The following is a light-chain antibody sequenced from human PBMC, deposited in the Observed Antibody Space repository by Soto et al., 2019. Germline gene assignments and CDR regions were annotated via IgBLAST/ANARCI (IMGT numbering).Light chain of an antibody. V-gene: IGKV3-15*01. CDR1: QSIYNK. CDR3: QQYNHRPS. Sequence: EIVMTQSPATLSVSPGEIVTLSFRASQSIYNKVAWYQQKPGQAPRLLIYGASTRATGISARFSGSGSGTEFTLTISSLQSEDFAVYYCQQYNHRPSFGQGTKVDIK. CDR2: GAS. J-gene: IGKJ1*01.